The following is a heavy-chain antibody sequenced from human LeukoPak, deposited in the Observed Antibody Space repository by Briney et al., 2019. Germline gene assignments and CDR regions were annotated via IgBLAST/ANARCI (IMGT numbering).Heavy chain of an antibody. CDR1: GYTFTSYG. J-gene: IGHJ4*02. CDR3: ARFYCTNGVCYPNFDY. Sequence: ASVKVSCKASGYTFTSYGISWVRQAPGQGLEWMGWISAYNGNTNYAQELQGRVTMTTDTSTSTAYMELRSLRSDDTAVYYCARFYCTNGVCYPNFDYWGQGTLVTVSS. CDR2: ISAYNGNT. D-gene: IGHD2-8*01. V-gene: IGHV1-18*01.